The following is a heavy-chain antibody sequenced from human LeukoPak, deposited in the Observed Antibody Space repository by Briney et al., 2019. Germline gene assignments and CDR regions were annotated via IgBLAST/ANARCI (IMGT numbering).Heavy chain of an antibody. J-gene: IGHJ5*02. CDR2: IHYSGST. CDR3: ARGGVTIFGVATPTNWFDP. CDR1: GGSINNYY. D-gene: IGHD3-3*01. Sequence: PSETLSLTCTVSGGSINNYYWSWIRQPPGKGLEWIGYIHYSGSTNYNPSLKSRVTISVDTSKNQFSLKLSSVTAADTAVYYCARGGVTIFGVATPTNWFDPWGQGTLVTVSS. V-gene: IGHV4-59*12.